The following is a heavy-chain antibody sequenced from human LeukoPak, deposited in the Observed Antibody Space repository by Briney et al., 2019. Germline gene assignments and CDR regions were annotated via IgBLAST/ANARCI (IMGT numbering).Heavy chain of an antibody. V-gene: IGHV3-7*01. Sequence: GSLRLSCAASGFTFSSYWMSWVRQAPGKGLEWVANIKQGGSEKYYVDSVKGRFTISRDSAKNSLYLQMNSLRAEDTAVYYCARDFSTEPASPDWFDPWGQGTLVTVSS. CDR2: IKQGGSEK. CDR3: ARDFSTEPASPDWFDP. J-gene: IGHJ5*02. D-gene: IGHD2-2*01. CDR1: GFTFSSYW.